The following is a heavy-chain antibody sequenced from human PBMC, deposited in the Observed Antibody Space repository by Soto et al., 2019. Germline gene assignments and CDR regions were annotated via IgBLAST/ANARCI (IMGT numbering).Heavy chain of an antibody. Sequence: SETLSLTCAVYGGSFSGYYWSWIRQPPGKGLEWIGEINHSGSTNYNPSLKSRVTISVDTSKNQFSLKLSSVTAADTAVYYCARGGIAARSGCDYWGQGTLVTVSS. V-gene: IGHV4-34*01. CDR1: GGSFSGYY. D-gene: IGHD6-13*01. CDR2: INHSGST. J-gene: IGHJ4*02. CDR3: ARGGIAARSGCDY.